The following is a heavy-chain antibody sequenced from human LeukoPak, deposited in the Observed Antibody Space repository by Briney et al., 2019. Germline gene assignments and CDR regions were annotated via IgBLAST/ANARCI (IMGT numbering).Heavy chain of an antibody. J-gene: IGHJ4*02. CDR2: ISYDGSNK. V-gene: IGHV3-30-3*01. Sequence: GGSLRLSCAATGFTFSSYAMHWVRQAPGKGLEWGAGISYDGSNKYYADSGKGRFTIARDNSKNTVYLQIGSLRAEDTAGYYCARAPDTIADSLGWRQGTLVTVSS. D-gene: IGHD6-13*01. CDR3: ARAPDTIADSLG. CDR1: GFTFSSYA.